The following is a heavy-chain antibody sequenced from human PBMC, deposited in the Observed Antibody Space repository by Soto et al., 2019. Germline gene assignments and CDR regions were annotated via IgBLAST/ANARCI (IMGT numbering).Heavy chain of an antibody. CDR1: GFTFSSYG. J-gene: IGHJ6*02. D-gene: IGHD2-2*02. CDR2: ISYDGSNK. V-gene: IGHV3-30*03. CDR3: LRDCSSTSCYTAVMDV. Sequence: GGSLRLSCAASGFTFSSYGMHWVRQAPGKGLEWVAVISYDGSNKYYADSVKGRFTISRDNSKNTLYLQMNSLRAEDTAVYYCLRDCSSTSCYTAVMDVWGQGTTVTVSS.